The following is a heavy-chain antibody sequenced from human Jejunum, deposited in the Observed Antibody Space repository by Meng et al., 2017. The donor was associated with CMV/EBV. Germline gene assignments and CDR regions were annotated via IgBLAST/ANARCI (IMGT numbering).Heavy chain of an antibody. CDR3: AKVSTFAYGPGSYFDY. J-gene: IGHJ4*02. Sequence: TFNTYAMTWVRQAPGKGLEWVSGISGNVDRTYYGDSVKGRFTISRDNSKNTSYLQMNSLRGDDTAVYYCAKVSTFAYGPGSYFDYWGQGTRVTVSS. V-gene: IGHV3-23*01. CDR2: ISGNVDRT. D-gene: IGHD3-10*01. CDR1: TFNTYA.